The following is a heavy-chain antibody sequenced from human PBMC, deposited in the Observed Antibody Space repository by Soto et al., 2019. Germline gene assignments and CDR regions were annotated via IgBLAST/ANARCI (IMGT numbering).Heavy chain of an antibody. D-gene: IGHD6-13*01. J-gene: IGHJ2*01. Sequence: QVQLQESGPGLVKPSETLSLTCTVSVSGGSVSTGVHYWSWIRQPPGKGLEWIAYIDYSGSTNYNPSLKSRVTISVDTSTNQFSLKLTAVTAADTAVYYCGRGDYTSWYWFDRWGRGTLVPVSS. CDR3: GRGDYTSWYWFDR. V-gene: IGHV4-61*08. CDR1: GGSVSTGVHY. CDR2: IDYSGST.